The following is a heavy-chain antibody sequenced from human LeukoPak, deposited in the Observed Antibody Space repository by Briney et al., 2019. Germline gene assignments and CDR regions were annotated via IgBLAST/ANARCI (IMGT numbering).Heavy chain of an antibody. D-gene: IGHD1-14*01. Sequence: ASVKVSCKASGYTFNDYHIHWVRQAPGQGLEWMGWINPNSGGTNYAQKFQGRVTMTRDTSISTAYMELSRLRSDDTAVYYCATEPGTKYYFDYWGQGTLVTVSS. J-gene: IGHJ4*02. CDR1: GYTFNDYH. CDR3: ATEPGTKYYFDY. CDR2: INPNSGGT. V-gene: IGHV1-2*02.